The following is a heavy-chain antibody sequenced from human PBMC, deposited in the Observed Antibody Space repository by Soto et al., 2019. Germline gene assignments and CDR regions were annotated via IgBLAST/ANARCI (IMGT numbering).Heavy chain of an antibody. Sequence: GGSLRLSCAASGFTFSSYGMHWVRQAPGKGLEWVAVIWYDGSNKYYADSVKGRFTISRDNSKNTLYLQMNSLRAEDTAVYYCARALYCSGGSCFTGYYYYYGMDGWGQGTTVTLSS. CDR3: ARALYCSGGSCFTGYYYYYGMDG. CDR2: IWYDGSNK. D-gene: IGHD2-15*01. V-gene: IGHV3-33*01. J-gene: IGHJ6*02. CDR1: GFTFSSYG.